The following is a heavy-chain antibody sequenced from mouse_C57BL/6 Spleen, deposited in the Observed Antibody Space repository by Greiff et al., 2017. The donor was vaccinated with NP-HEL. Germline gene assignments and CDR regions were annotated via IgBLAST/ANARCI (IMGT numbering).Heavy chain of an antibody. V-gene: IGHV5-4*01. J-gene: IGHJ1*03. Sequence: EVQGVESGGGLVKPGGSLKLSCAASGFTFSSYAMSWVRQTPEKRLEWVATISDGGSYTYYPDNVKGRFTISRDNAKNNLYLQMSHLKSEDTAMYYCARSVYYYGSSTGYFDVWGTGTTVTVSS. D-gene: IGHD1-1*01. CDR1: GFTFSSYA. CDR2: ISDGGSYT. CDR3: ARSVYYYGSSTGYFDV.